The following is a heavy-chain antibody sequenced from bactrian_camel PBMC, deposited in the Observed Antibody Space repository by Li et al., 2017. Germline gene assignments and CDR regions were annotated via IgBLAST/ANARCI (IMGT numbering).Heavy chain of an antibody. CDR3: VVDGPPKCFRVAPFYDY. CDR2: IGRDGIT. J-gene: IGHJ4*01. CDR1: GYTVSSTR. Sequence: VQLVESGGGSVQAGGSLRLSCAASGYTVSSTRMGWFRQAPGKVREGVACIGRDGITMYSDSVKGRFTISRDNAKSAVYLQMDNLQPDDTAVYHCVVDGPPKCFRVAPFYDYWGQGTQVTVS. V-gene: IGHV3S53*01. D-gene: IGHD1*01.